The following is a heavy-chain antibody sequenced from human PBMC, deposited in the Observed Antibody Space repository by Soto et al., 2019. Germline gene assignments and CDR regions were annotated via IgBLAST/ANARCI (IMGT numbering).Heavy chain of an antibody. D-gene: IGHD2-15*01. Sequence: WVSLRLSCAASGFTFRNYAMTWVRQAPGKGLHWVAYISSSGSTTYYADSVKGRFTISRDNAKNSLSLQMSSLRDEDTAVYYCARELCSGGTCSSTDYGMDVWGQGTTVTVSS. V-gene: IGHV3-48*02. CDR2: ISSSGSTT. J-gene: IGHJ6*02. CDR3: ARELCSGGTCSSTDYGMDV. CDR1: GFTFRNYA.